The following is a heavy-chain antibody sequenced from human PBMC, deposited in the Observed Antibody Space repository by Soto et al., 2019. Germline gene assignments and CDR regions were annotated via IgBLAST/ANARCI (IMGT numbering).Heavy chain of an antibody. J-gene: IGHJ3*02. Sequence: ASVKFSCKASGYTFTGYYMHWLRQAPGQGLEWMGWINPNSGGTNYAQKFQGRVTMARDTSISTAYMELRSLRSDDTAVYYCARVLIVVFRHHAFDIWGQGTMVTVSS. D-gene: IGHD3-22*01. V-gene: IGHV1-2*02. CDR3: ARVLIVVFRHHAFDI. CDR2: INPNSGGT. CDR1: GYTFTGYY.